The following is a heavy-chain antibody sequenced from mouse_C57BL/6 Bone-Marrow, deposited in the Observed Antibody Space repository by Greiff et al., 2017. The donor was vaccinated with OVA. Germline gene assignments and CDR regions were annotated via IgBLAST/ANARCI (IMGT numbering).Heavy chain of an antibody. V-gene: IGHV1-47*01. CDR1: GYTFTTYP. Sequence: VQLQQSGAELVKPGASVKMSCKASGYTFTTYPIEWMKQNHGKSLEWIGNFHPYNDDTKYNEKFKGKATLTVEKSSSTVYLELSRLTSDLSAVYSGAILFYFCSPHDYWGQGTTLTVSS. J-gene: IGHJ2*01. D-gene: IGHD2-1*01. CDR3: AILFYFCSPHDY. CDR2: FHPYNDDT.